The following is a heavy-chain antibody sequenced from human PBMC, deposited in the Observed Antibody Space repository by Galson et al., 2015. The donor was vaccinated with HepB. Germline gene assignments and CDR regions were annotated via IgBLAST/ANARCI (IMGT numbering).Heavy chain of an antibody. D-gene: IGHD2-2*02. V-gene: IGHV3-23*01. Sequence: SLRLSCAASGFTFSSHAMRWVRQPPGKGLEWVSAISGSGASTYYADSVKGRFTISKDNSKNTLYLQVNSLRAEDTAVYYCAGYCSRTSCYRGRFAFDIWGQGTMVTVSS. CDR3: AGYCSRTSCYRGRFAFDI. CDR1: GFTFSSHA. CDR2: ISGSGAST. J-gene: IGHJ3*02.